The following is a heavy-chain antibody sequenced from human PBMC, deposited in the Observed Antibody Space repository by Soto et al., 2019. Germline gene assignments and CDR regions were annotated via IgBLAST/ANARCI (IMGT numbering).Heavy chain of an antibody. Sequence: SETLSLTCAVYGGSFSGYYWSWIRQPPGKWLEWIGEINHSGSTNYNPTLKSRVTISVDTSKNQFSLKLSSVTAADTAVYYCARNGSYYALWSGYYFGGGMDVWGQGXTVTVYS. CDR2: INHSGST. D-gene: IGHD3-3*01. CDR3: ARNGSYYALWSGYYFGGGMDV. V-gene: IGHV4-34*01. J-gene: IGHJ6*02. CDR1: GGSFSGYY.